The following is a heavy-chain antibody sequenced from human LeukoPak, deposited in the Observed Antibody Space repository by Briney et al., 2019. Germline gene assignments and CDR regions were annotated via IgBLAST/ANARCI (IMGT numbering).Heavy chain of an antibody. CDR1: GGTFSSHA. CDR2: IIPIFDST. D-gene: IGHD3-3*01. J-gene: IGHJ4*02. Sequence: SVTVSCKTSGGTFSSHAINWVRQAPGQGLEWMGRIIPIFDSTNYAQSFQGRVTFTTDDSTNTAYMELSGLRYEDTAVYYCARGNYDFWAILDSWGQGTPVTVSS. V-gene: IGHV1-69*05. CDR3: ARGNYDFWAILDS.